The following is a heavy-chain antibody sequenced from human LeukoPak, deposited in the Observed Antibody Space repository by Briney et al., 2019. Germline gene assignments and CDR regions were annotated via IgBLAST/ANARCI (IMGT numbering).Heavy chain of an antibody. J-gene: IGHJ4*02. Sequence: PGGSLRLSCAASGFTFSSYAMSWVRQAPGKGLEWVSAISGSGGSTYYADSVKGRFTISRDNSKNTLYLQMNSLRAEDTAVYYCEKDLWASSWYDYWGQGTLVTVSS. D-gene: IGHD6-13*01. CDR3: EKDLWASSWYDY. V-gene: IGHV3-23*01. CDR1: GFTFSSYA. CDR2: ISGSGGST.